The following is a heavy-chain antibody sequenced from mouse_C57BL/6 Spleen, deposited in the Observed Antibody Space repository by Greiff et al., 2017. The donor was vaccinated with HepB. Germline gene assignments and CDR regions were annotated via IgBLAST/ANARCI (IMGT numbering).Heavy chain of an antibody. D-gene: IGHD2-5*01. Sequence: EVQLQQSGPGLVKPSQSLSLTCSVTGYSITSGYYWNWIRQFPGNKLEWMGYISYDGSNNYNPSLKNRISITRDTSTNQFFLKLNSVTTEDTATYYCAREGDSNSFAYWGQGTLVTVSA. V-gene: IGHV3-6*01. J-gene: IGHJ3*01. CDR1: GYSITSGYY. CDR2: ISYDGSN. CDR3: AREGDSNSFAY.